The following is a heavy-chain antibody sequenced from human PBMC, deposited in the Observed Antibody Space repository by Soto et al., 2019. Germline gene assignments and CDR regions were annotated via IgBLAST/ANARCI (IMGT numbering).Heavy chain of an antibody. V-gene: IGHV4-59*01. Sequence: QVQLQESGPGLVKPSETLSLSCTVSGGSISTSYWSWIRQPPGKGLEWIDFIHYSGTTNYNPSLEARVTISLHTSKNQCSLSLNSVTAADPAMYYCARGGCSSCLFDYLGQGILVTVSS. D-gene: IGHD6-13*01. CDR1: GGSISTSY. CDR2: IHYSGTT. CDR3: ARGGCSSCLFDY. J-gene: IGHJ4*02.